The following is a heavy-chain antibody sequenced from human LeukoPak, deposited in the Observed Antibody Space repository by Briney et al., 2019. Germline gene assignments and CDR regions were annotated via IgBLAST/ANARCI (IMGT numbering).Heavy chain of an antibody. V-gene: IGHV1-69*06. CDR1: GGTFSSYA. CDR3: VREYHGGYFDF. CDR2: VYPSAGTS. D-gene: IGHD3-16*01. J-gene: IGHJ4*02. Sequence: ASVKVSCKASGGTFSSYAISWVRQAPGQGLEWLGVVYPSAGTSDPAQRFRARITLSDDTSTSTAYMELRSLKSGDTAIYFCVREYHGGYFDFWGQGTLVTVSS.